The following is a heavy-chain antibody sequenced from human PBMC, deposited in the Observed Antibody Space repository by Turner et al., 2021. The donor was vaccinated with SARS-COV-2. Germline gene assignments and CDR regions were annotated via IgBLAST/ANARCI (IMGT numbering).Heavy chain of an antibody. V-gene: IGHV4-39*01. CDR3: ARQVSILGRWLAPFDS. J-gene: IGHJ4*02. Sequence: QLQLQESGPGLVMPSETLSLTCTVSSGSISSSAYYWGWIRQPPGKGLEWIGSFFYSGSTYYSPSLKSRITISVDTSKNQFSLNLSSVTAADTAVYYCARQVSILGRWLAPFDSWGQGTLVTVSS. CDR2: FFYSGST. D-gene: IGHD6-19*01. CDR1: SGSISSSAYY.